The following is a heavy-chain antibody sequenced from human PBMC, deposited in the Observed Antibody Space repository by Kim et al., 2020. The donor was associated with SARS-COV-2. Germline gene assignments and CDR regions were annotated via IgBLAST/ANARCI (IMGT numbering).Heavy chain of an antibody. CDR2: IYHSGST. D-gene: IGHD3-3*01. Sequence: SETLSLTCAVSGGSIGTTYWWSWVRQPPGKGLEWIGEIYHSGSTNYNSSLKSRVTISVDKSKNQFSLNLSSVTAADTAVYFCAGGVTSGSKGVAFDKWGQGTMVTVSS. J-gene: IGHJ3*02. CDR3: AGGVTSGSKGVAFDK. V-gene: IGHV4-4*02. CDR1: GGSIGTTYW.